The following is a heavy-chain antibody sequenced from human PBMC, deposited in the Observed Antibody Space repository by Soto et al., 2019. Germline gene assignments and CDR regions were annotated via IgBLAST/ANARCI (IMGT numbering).Heavy chain of an antibody. V-gene: IGHV1-69*13. CDR1: GGTFSIYA. CDR2: IIPIFGTA. J-gene: IGHJ3*02. CDR3: ARGGDTAMVPDDAFDI. D-gene: IGHD5-18*01. Sequence: SVKVSCKASGGTFSIYAISWVLQSPLQGLEWVGGIIPIFGTANYAQKFQGRVTITADESTSTAYMELSSLRSEDTAVYYCARGGDTAMVPDDAFDIWGQGTMVTVSS.